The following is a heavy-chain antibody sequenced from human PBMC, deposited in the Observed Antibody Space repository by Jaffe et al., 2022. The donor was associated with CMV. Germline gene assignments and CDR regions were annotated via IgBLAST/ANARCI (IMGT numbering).Heavy chain of an antibody. CDR3: ARDLYTATANNWFDP. CDR2: INPSGGST. J-gene: IGHJ5*02. D-gene: IGHD5-18*01. CDR1: GYTFTSYY. V-gene: IGHV1-46*01. Sequence: QVQLVQSGAEVKKPGASVKVSCKASGYTFTSYYMHWVRQAPGQGLEWMGIINPSGGSTSYAQKFQGRVTMTRDTSTSTVYMELSSLRSEDTAVYYCARDLYTATANNWFDPWGQGTLVTVSS.